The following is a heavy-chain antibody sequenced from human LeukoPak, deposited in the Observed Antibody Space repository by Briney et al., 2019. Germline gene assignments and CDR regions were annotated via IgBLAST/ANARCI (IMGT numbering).Heavy chain of an antibody. D-gene: IGHD3-22*01. Sequence: ASVKVSCKVSGYTLTELSMHWVRQAPGKGLEWMGGFDPEDGETIYAQKFQGRVTMTEDTSTDTAYMELSSLRSEDTAVYYCATVGGDSSGYHDAFDIWGQGTMVTVSS. CDR2: FDPEDGET. V-gene: IGHV1-24*01. J-gene: IGHJ3*02. CDR3: ATVGGDSSGYHDAFDI. CDR1: GYTLTELS.